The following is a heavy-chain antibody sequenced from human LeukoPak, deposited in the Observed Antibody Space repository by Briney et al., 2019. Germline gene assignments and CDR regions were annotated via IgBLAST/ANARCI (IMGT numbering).Heavy chain of an antibody. Sequence: AGGPLRLSCAASGFTFSSYAMSWVRQAPGKGLEWVSAISGSGGSTYYADSVKGRFTISRDNSKNTLYLRMNSLRAEDTAVYYCANWPDAFDIWGQGTMVTVSS. J-gene: IGHJ3*02. CDR1: GFTFSSYA. V-gene: IGHV3-23*01. CDR2: ISGSGGST. CDR3: ANWPDAFDI.